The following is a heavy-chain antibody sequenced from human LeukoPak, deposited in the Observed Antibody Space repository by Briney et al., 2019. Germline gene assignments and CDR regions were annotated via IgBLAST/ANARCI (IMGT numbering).Heavy chain of an antibody. CDR2: ISYDGSNK. J-gene: IGHJ4*02. Sequence: PGGSLSLSCAASGFTFSSYGMHWVRQAPGKGLEWVAVISYDGSNKYYADSVKGRFTISRDNSKNTLYLQMNSLRAEDTAVYYCAKDRGSSGYHDYWGQGTLVTVSS. D-gene: IGHD3-22*01. CDR3: AKDRGSSGYHDY. CDR1: GFTFSSYG. V-gene: IGHV3-30*18.